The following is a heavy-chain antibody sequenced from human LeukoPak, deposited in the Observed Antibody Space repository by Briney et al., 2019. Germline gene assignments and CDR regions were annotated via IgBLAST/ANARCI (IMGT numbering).Heavy chain of an antibody. J-gene: IGHJ4*02. CDR1: GFTLSRYW. V-gene: IGHV3-74*01. CDR3: ARGHHYYDSSAYYY. D-gene: IGHD3-22*01. Sequence: GGSLRLSCAASGFTLSRYWMHWVRQAPGKGLVWVSRINSDGSTTSYAASVKGRFTISRDTAKNTLYLQMNSLRAEDTAVYYCARGHHYYDSSAYYYWGQGTLVTVSS. CDR2: INSDGSTT.